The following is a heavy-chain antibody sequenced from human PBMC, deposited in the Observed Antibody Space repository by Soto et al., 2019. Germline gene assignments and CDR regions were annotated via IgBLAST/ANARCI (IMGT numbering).Heavy chain of an antibody. Sequence: QVQLVQSGAEVKKPGSSVKVSCKASGGTFISYTISLVRQAPGQGLEWMGRIIPILGIANYAQKFQGRVTITADKSTSTAYMELSSLRSEDTAVYYCARRALCSSNSCYGGDDYWGKGTMVTVSS. CDR3: ARRALCSSNSCYGGDDY. CDR1: GGTFISYT. D-gene: IGHD2-2*01. CDR2: IIPILGIA. J-gene: IGHJ4*02. V-gene: IGHV1-69*02.